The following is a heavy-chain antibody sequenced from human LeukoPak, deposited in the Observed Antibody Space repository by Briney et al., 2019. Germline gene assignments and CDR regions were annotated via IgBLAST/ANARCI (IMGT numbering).Heavy chain of an antibody. D-gene: IGHD3-16*01. V-gene: IGHV4-39*07. CDR1: GGSISSSSYY. CDR3: ARETSQKGAHYMDV. J-gene: IGHJ6*03. Sequence: SETLSLTCTVSGGSISSSSYYWGWIRQPPGKGLEWIGSVYHSGSTYYNPSLKSRVTIWVDTSKNQLSLKLSSVTAADTAVYYCARETSQKGAHYMDVWGKGTTVTISS. CDR2: VYHSGST.